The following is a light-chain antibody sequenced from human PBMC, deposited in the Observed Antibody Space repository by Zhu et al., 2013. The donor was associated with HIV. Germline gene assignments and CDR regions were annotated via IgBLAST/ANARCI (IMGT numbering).Light chain of an antibody. CDR2: STS. J-gene: IGKJ4*01. CDR3: QQRSNWPLT. CDR1: QSVSPTY. V-gene: IGKV3-11*01. Sequence: ETVLTQSPDTLSLSPGETATLSCRASQSVSPTYLGWYQQRRGQAPRLVIYSTSTRAPDIPDRFTGGGSGTDFTLTISSLEPEDFAVYYCQQRSNWPLTFGGGTKVEIK.